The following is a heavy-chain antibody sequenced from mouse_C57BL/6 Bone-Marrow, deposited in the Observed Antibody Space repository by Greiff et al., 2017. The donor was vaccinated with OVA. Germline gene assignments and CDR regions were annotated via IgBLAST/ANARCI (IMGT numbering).Heavy chain of an antibody. D-gene: IGHD2-4*01. CDR1: GYTFTSYW. CDR3: HQIYYDYGEVDY. Sequence: QVQLQQSGAELVKPGTSVKLSCKASGYTFTSYWMHWVKQRPGQGLEWIGRIDPSDGYTNYNQKFKGKATLTVDTSSSTAYMQLSSLTSEDAAVYCCHQIYYDYGEVDYWGQGTLVTVSA. J-gene: IGHJ3*01. CDR2: IDPSDGYT. V-gene: IGHV1-59*01.